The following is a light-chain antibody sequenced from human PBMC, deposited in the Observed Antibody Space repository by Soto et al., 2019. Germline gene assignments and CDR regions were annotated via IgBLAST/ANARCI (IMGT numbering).Light chain of an antibody. Sequence: QSVLTQPASVSGSPGQSITISCTGTSSDFGGYNYVSWYQQHPGKAPKLMIYDVSNRPSGVSNRFSGSKSGNTASLTISGLQAEDEADYYCSSYTSSSTHYVFGTGTKVTV. J-gene: IGLJ1*01. V-gene: IGLV2-14*01. CDR3: SSYTSSSTHYV. CDR1: SSDFGGYNY. CDR2: DVS.